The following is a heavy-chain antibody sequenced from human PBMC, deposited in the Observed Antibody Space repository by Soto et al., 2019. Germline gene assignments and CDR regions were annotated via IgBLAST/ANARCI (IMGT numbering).Heavy chain of an antibody. CDR2: IDPSDSYT. D-gene: IGHD3-16*01. V-gene: IGHV5-10-1*01. CDR3: ASPRGEGVRDYYYYYGMDV. CDR1: GYSFTSYW. J-gene: IGHJ6*02. Sequence: PGESLKISCQGSGYSFTSYWISWVRQMPGKGLEWMGRIDPSDSYTNYSPSFQGHVTISADKSISTAYLQWSSLKASDTAMYYCASPRGEGVRDYYYYYGMDVWGQGTTVTVSS.